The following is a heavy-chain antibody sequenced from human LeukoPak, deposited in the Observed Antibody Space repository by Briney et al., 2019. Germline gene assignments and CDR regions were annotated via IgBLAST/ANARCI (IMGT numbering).Heavy chain of an antibody. J-gene: IGHJ6*03. Sequence: SETLSLTCSVSGGSISTYYWSWIRQSPGKGLEWIGYIYYSGRTNYNPSLKSRVTISVDTSNNQFSLKLTSVTAADTAVYYCARAAINYYYLDVWGKGTTVTVSS. CDR3: ARAAINYYYLDV. CDR1: GGSISTYY. V-gene: IGHV4-59*12. CDR2: IYYSGRT.